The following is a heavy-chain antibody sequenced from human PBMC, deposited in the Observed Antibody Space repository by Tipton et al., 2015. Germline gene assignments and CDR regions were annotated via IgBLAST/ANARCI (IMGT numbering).Heavy chain of an antibody. Sequence: TLSLTCTVSGDSVSSGSYYWSWIRQPPGKGLEWIGNMHYSGKTNHNPSLKSRVTISIDTSKNQFSLTLTSVTAADTAVYYCARQWLQLQSWFDPWGQGTLVTVSS. D-gene: IGHD5-24*01. CDR1: GDSVSSGSYY. CDR3: ARQWLQLQSWFDP. V-gene: IGHV4-61*01. CDR2: MHYSGKT. J-gene: IGHJ5*02.